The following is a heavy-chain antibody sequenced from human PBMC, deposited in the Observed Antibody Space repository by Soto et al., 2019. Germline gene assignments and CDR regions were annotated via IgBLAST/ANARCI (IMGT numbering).Heavy chain of an antibody. D-gene: IGHD3-10*01. J-gene: IGHJ6*01. Sequence: QVQLQESGPGLVKPSETLSLSCTVSGGSISSYYWSWIRQPPGKRMEWIGYVHHRWGSSYNPSLPSRVAISLDTPRSQFSLEVTSVTATDTAVYYCARQGFGPLHGLVDVWGQGTTVTVSS. CDR2: VHHRWGS. CDR1: GGSISSYY. CDR3: ARQGFGPLHGLVDV. V-gene: IGHV4-59*08.